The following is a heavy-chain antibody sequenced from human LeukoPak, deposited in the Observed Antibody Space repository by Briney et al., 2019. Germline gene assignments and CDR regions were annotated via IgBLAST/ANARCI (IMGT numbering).Heavy chain of an antibody. D-gene: IGHD2-15*01. V-gene: IGHV4-34*01. CDR2: INHRGSS. CDR3: ARGSSFDGYCSAGACDAGYYDS. Sequence: TSETLSLTCAVYGESFSAYFWNWIRQAPGKPLEYIGEINHRGSSHYNPSLKTRVTLSVDTSKEQFSLKLTSVTAADTAVYFCARGSSFDGYCSAGACDAGYYDSWGQGTPVTVSS. J-gene: IGHJ4*02. CDR1: GESFSAYF.